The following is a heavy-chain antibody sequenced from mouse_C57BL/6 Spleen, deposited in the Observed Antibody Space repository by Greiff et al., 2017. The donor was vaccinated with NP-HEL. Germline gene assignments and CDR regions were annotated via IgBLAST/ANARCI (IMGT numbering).Heavy chain of an antibody. CDR1: GYTFTSYW. D-gene: IGHD2-1*01. J-gene: IGHJ1*03. CDR2: IYPGSGST. V-gene: IGHV1-55*01. Sequence: QVQLQQPGAELVKPGASVKMSCKASGYTFTSYWITWVKQRPGQGLEWIGNIYPGSGSTNYNEKFKSKATLTVDTSSSTAYMQLSSLTSEYSAVYYCARSYGNYWYFDVWGTGTTVTVSS. CDR3: ARSYGNYWYFDV.